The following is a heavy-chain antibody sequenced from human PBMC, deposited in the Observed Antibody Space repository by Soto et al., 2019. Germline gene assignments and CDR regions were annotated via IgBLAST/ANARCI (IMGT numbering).Heavy chain of an antibody. CDR2: INPDSGAT. Sequence: ASVKVSCKASGYTFTNYYIHWVRQAPGQGLEWMGWINPDSGATNYAQKFQGWVTMTRDTSISTAYMELSRLKSDDTAVYYCARDFGSYWFDYWGQGTLVIVSS. D-gene: IGHD3-10*01. CDR3: ARDFGSYWFDY. V-gene: IGHV1-2*04. J-gene: IGHJ4*02. CDR1: GYTFTNYY.